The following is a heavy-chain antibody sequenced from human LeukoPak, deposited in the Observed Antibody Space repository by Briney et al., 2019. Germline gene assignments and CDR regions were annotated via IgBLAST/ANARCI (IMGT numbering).Heavy chain of an antibody. J-gene: IGHJ4*01. CDR2: IYYSGST. CDR1: GGSISSGGYY. V-gene: IGHV4-31*03. Sequence: PSETLSLTCTVSGGSISSGGYYWSWIRQHPGKGLEWIGYIYYSGSTYYNPSLKSRVTISVDTSKNQFSLKLSSVTAADTAVYYCASGEVAAAGLDYWGHGTLVTVSS. D-gene: IGHD6-13*01. CDR3: ASGEVAAAGLDY.